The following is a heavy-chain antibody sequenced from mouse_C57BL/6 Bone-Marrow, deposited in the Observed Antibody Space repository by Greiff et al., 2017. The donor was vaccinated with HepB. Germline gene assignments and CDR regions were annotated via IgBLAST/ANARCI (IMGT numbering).Heavy chain of an antibody. Sequence: EVMLVESGGGLVKPGGSLKLSCAASGFTFSSYAMSWVRQTPEKRLEWVATISDGGSYTYYPDNVKGRFTISRDNAKNNLYLQMSHLKSEDTAMYYCARPDITTVVAPFGYWGQGTTLTVSS. CDR2: ISDGGSYT. D-gene: IGHD1-1*01. CDR3: ARPDITTVVAPFGY. J-gene: IGHJ2*01. V-gene: IGHV5-4*03. CDR1: GFTFSSYA.